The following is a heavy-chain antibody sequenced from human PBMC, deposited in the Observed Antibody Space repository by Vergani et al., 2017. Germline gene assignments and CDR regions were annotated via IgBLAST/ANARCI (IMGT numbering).Heavy chain of an antibody. CDR2: IYSGGST. J-gene: IGHJ6*02. CDR3: ARVGYCSGGSCDYYYYYGMDV. D-gene: IGHD2-15*01. CDR1: GFTVSSNY. Sequence: EVQLLQSGGGLVQPGGSLRLSCAASGFTVSSNYMSWVRQAPGKGLEWVSVIYSGGSTYYADSVKGRFTISRDNSKNTLYLQMNSLRAEDTAVYYCARVGYCSGGSCDYYYYYGMDVWGQGTTVTVSS. V-gene: IGHV3-66*02.